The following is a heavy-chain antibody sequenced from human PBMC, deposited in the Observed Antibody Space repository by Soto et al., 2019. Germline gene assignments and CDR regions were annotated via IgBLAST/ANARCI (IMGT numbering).Heavy chain of an antibody. V-gene: IGHV1-18*01. Sequence: QVQLVQSGAEVKKPGASVKVSCKASGYTFTSYGISWVRQAPGQGLEWMGWISAYNSNTNYAQKLQGRVTMTTDTSTSTAYMELRSLRSDDTAVYYCSRILYGSGSYYSNRLRNNWFDPWGQGTLVTVSS. CDR3: SRILYGSGSYYSNRLRNNWFDP. J-gene: IGHJ5*02. CDR1: GYTFTSYG. D-gene: IGHD3-10*01. CDR2: ISAYNSNT.